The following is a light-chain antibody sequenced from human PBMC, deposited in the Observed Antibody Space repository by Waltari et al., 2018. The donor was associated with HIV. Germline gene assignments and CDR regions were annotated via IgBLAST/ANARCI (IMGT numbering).Light chain of an antibody. CDR1: QSVRRY. Sequence: EIVLTQSPATLSLSPGERATLSCRASQSVRRYLAWYQQKPGQAPRLLILESSNRATGIPARFSGSGSGTDFTLTISNLEPDDFAVYFCQHRANWPELAFGGGTTV. V-gene: IGKV3-11*01. CDR2: ESS. J-gene: IGKJ4*01. CDR3: QHRANWPELA.